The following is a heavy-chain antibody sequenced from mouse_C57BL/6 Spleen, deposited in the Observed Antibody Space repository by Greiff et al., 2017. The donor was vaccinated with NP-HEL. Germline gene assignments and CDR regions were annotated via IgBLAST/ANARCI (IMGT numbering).Heavy chain of an antibody. CDR2: LDPEDGDT. CDR1: GFNIKDYY. V-gene: IGHV14-1*01. Sequence: VQLQQSGAELVRPGASVKLSCTASGFNIKDYYMHWVKQRPEQGLEWIGRLDPEDGDTEYAPMIQGKANMTADTSTNTTYLQLISLTSVDNAVYYCTTGGRRCHFDYWGQGTTLTVSS. CDR3: TTGGRRCHFDY. J-gene: IGHJ2*01.